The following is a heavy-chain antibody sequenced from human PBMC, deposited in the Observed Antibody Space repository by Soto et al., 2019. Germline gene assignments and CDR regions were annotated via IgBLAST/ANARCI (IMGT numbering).Heavy chain of an antibody. CDR3: AKAYYYDSSGYYDNYYAMDV. CDR2: ISNDGTNQ. J-gene: IGHJ6*02. D-gene: IGHD3-22*01. V-gene: IGHV3-30*18. CDR1: GFTLSGFA. Sequence: QMQLVESGGGVVQPVRSLRLSCDASGFTLSGFAMHWVRQAPGQGLERVAVISNDGTNQYYSESVKGRFTISRDNSKNTLYLRLINLRAEDTAVYYCAKAYYYDSSGYYDNYYAMDVWGQGTTVTVSS.